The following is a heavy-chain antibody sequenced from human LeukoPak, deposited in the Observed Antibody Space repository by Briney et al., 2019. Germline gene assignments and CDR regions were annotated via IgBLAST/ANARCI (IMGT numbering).Heavy chain of an antibody. Sequence: PGVSLRLSCAASGFTFSSYAMSWVRQAPGKGLEWVSAISTSGGNTNYADSVKGRFTISRDNSKNTLYLQMNSLRAEDTAVYYCAKSPGGWYGDYYDYWGQGTLVTVSS. D-gene: IGHD4-17*01. CDR2: ISTSGGNT. CDR1: GFTFSSYA. J-gene: IGHJ4*02. V-gene: IGHV3-23*01. CDR3: AKSPGGWYGDYYDY.